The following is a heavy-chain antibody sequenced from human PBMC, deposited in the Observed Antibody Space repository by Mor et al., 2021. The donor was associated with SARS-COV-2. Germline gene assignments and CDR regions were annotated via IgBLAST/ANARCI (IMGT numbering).Heavy chain of an antibody. V-gene: IGHV3-33*01. CDR3: AREESAANYYYYGMDV. CDR2: IWYDGSNK. J-gene: IGHJ6*02. D-gene: IGHD2-2*01. Sequence: VAVIWYDGSNKYYADSVKGRFTISRDNSKNTLYLQMNSLRAEDTAVYYCAREESAANYYYYGMDVWGQGTTVTVSS.